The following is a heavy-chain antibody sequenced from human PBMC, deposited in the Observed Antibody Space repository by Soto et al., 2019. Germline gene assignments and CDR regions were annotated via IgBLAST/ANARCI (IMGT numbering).Heavy chain of an antibody. Sequence: TSETLSLTCTVSGGSISSYYWSWIRQPAGKGLEWIGRIYTSGSTNYNPSLKSRVTMSVDTSKNQFSLKLSSVTAADTAVYYCARTRVSYYYDSSGYYRHTGFDYWGQGTLVTVSS. V-gene: IGHV4-4*07. CDR2: IYTSGST. CDR3: ARTRVSYYYDSSGYYRHTGFDY. J-gene: IGHJ4*02. D-gene: IGHD3-22*01. CDR1: GGSISSYY.